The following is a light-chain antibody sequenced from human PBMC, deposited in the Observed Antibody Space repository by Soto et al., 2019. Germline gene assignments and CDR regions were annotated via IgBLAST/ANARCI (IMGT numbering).Light chain of an antibody. V-gene: IGKV3-20*01. Sequence: EVVLTQSPGTLSLSPGERATLSCRASQSDSNNYLAWYQQKPGQGPRLLIFGSSDRATGIPDRFSGSGSGTDFTLTISRLEPEDFAVYYCQQYGSPPPYTFGQGTKLEIK. J-gene: IGKJ2*01. CDR3: QQYGSPPPYT. CDR2: GSS. CDR1: QSDSNNY.